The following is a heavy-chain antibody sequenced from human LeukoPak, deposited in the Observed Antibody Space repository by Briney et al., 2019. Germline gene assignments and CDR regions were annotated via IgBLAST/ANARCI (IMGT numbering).Heavy chain of an antibody. D-gene: IGHD5-24*01. Sequence: GGSLRLSCAASGFTFSSYSMNWVRQAPGKGLEWVSYISSSSTIYYADSVKGRFTISRDNAKNSLYLQMNSLRAEDTAVYYCARDRRRFDYWGQGTLVTVSS. V-gene: IGHV3-48*01. J-gene: IGHJ4*02. CDR1: GFTFSSYS. CDR3: ARDRRRFDY. CDR2: ISSSSTI.